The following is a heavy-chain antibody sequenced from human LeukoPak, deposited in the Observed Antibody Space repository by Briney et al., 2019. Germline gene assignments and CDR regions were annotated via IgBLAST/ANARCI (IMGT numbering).Heavy chain of an antibody. D-gene: IGHD6-6*01. V-gene: IGHV1-46*01. CDR2: INPSGGST. CDR1: GYTFTSYY. CDR3: ATLAARPSYYYYMDV. Sequence: ASVKVSCKASGYTFTSYYMHWVRQAPGQGLEWMGIINPSGGSTSYAQKFQGRVTMTRDMSTSTDYMELSSLRSEDTAVYYCATLAARPSYYYYMDVWGKGTTVTVSS. J-gene: IGHJ6*03.